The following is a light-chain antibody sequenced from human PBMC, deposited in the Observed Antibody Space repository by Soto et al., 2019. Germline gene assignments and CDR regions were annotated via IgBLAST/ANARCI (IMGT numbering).Light chain of an antibody. CDR2: EVN. CDR3: SSFSSGTTLFV. V-gene: IGLV2-14*01. J-gene: IGLJ1*01. Sequence: QSALTQPASVSGSPGPSITISCTGANSDIGDWNYVSWYQQYPGKAPKVIIYEVNYRPSGVSYRFSGSKSGNTASLTISGLQAEDEADYYCSSFSSGTTLFVFGGGTKVTVL. CDR1: NSDIGDWNY.